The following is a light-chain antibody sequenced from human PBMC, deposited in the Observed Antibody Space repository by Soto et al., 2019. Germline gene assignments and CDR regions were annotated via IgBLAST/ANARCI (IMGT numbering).Light chain of an antibody. J-gene: IGKJ4*01. CDR2: AAS. V-gene: IGKV1-17*01. CDR1: QGIRND. CDR3: LQHNSYPRLT. Sequence: DIQMTQSPSSLSASVGDRVTITCRASQGIRNDLGRYQQKPGKAPKRLIYAASSLHSGVPSRFSGRGAGREFTRIIRSLQPEDFATYYCLQHNSYPRLTFGIGTKVDIK.